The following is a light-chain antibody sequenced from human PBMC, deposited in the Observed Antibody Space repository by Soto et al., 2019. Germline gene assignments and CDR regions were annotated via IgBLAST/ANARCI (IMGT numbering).Light chain of an antibody. CDR3: QQYGSSPPIT. J-gene: IGKJ5*01. V-gene: IGKV3-20*01. Sequence: EIVLTQSPGTLSLSPGESATLSCRASQSVSNNYLTWYQQKPGQAPRLLIYGASRRATGIPDRFSGSGSGTDFTLTISRLEPEDFAVYYCQQYGSSPPITFGQGTRLEIK. CDR2: GAS. CDR1: QSVSNNY.